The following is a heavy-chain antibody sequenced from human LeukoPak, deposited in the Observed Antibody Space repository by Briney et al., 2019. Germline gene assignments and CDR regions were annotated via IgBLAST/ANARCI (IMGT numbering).Heavy chain of an antibody. CDR3: AKRGVVIRVILVGFHKEAYYFDS. D-gene: IGHD3-22*01. J-gene: IGHJ4*02. V-gene: IGHV3-23*01. Sequence: GGSLRLSCAASGFTFSSYAMSWVRQAPGKGLEWVAGISDTGGRTDYADSVKGRFTISRDNPKNTLYLQMNSLRAEDTAVYFCAKRGVVIRVILVGFHKEAYYFDSWGQGALVTVSS. CDR1: GFTFSSYA. CDR2: ISDTGGRT.